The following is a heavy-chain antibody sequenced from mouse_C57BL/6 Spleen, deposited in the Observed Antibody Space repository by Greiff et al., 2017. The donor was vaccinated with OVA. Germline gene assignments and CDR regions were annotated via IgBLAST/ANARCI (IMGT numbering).Heavy chain of an antibody. CDR2: IDPSDSYT. J-gene: IGHJ3*01. Sequence: QVQLQQPGAELVMPGASVKLSCKASGYTFTSYWMHWVKQRPGQGLEWIGEIDPSDSYTNYNQKFKGKSTLTVDKSSSTAYMQLSSLTSEDSAVYYCARAGYDGWFAYWGQGTLVTVSA. CDR1: GYTFTSYW. D-gene: IGHD2-2*01. V-gene: IGHV1-69*01. CDR3: ARAGYDGWFAY.